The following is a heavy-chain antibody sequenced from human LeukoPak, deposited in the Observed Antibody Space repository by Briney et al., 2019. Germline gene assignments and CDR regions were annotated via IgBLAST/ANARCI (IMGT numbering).Heavy chain of an antibody. CDR1: GGTFSNYT. J-gene: IGHJ4*02. Sequence: VASVKVSCKASGGTFSNYTIDWVRQAPGQGLEWMGRIIPMLGMANYAQKFQGRVTITADKSTSTAYMDLSSLRSEDTAMYYCARDAWPPHYPDCSGGSCYSSVYWGQGTLVTVSS. V-gene: IGHV1-69*04. D-gene: IGHD2-15*01. CDR2: IIPMLGMA. CDR3: ARDAWPPHYPDCSGGSCYSSVY.